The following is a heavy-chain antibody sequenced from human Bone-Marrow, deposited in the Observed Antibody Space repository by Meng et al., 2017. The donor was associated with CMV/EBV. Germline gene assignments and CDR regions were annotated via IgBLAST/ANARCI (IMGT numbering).Heavy chain of an antibody. J-gene: IGHJ4*02. V-gene: IGHV4-39*07. CDR3: ATLSGYSYVDY. CDR2: IYYSGST. CDR1: GGSISSSSYY. D-gene: IGHD5-18*01. Sequence: QPPLTGSGPGLVKPSETLSLPCTVSGGSISSSSYYWGWIRQPPGKGLEWIGSIYYSGSTYYNPSLKSRVTISVDTSKNQFSLKLSSVTAADTAVYYCATLSGYSYVDYWGQGTLVTVFS.